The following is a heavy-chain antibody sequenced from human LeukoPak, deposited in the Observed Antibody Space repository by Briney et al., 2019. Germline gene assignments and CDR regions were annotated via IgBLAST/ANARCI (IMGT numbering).Heavy chain of an antibody. D-gene: IGHD6-19*01. V-gene: IGHV1-3*01. Sequence: ASVKVSCKASGYTFTSYAMHWVRQAPGQRLEWMGWTNAGNGNTKYSQKFQGRVTITRDTSASTAYMELSSLRSEDTAVYYCARESSGWLDYWGQGTLVTVSS. CDR1: GYTFTSYA. J-gene: IGHJ4*02. CDR3: ARESSGWLDY. CDR2: TNAGNGNT.